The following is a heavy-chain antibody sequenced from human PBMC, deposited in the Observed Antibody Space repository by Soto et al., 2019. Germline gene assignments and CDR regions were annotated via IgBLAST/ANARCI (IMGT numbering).Heavy chain of an antibody. V-gene: IGHV1-18*01. J-gene: IGHJ6*02. CDR3: ARRQWLVGGYYYGMDV. D-gene: IGHD6-19*01. CDR2: TSAYNGNT. CDR1: GDTFSTYT. Sequence: ASVKVSCKASGDTFSTYTISWGRQAPGQGLEWMGWTSAYNGNTNYAQKLQGRVTMTTDTSTSTAYMELRSLRSDDTAVYYCARRQWLVGGYYYGMDVWGQGTTVTVSS.